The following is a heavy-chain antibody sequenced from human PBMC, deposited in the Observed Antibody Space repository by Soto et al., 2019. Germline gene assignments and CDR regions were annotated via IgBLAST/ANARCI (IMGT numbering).Heavy chain of an antibody. J-gene: IGHJ4*02. D-gene: IGHD2-8*01. Sequence: EVQLVESGGGLVQPGEALRLACAASGFSIRKYWMHWVRQAPGKGPVWVSYISGDGTTTDYAGSVKGRFTISRDNAKKRLFLQMDSLRVEDTAIYFCAIQDCTNDVCLEAAVTVGGALEYWGRGAQVTVSS. CDR3: AIQDCTNDVCLEAAVTVGGALEY. V-gene: IGHV3-74*01. CDR2: ISGDGTTT. CDR1: GFSIRKYW.